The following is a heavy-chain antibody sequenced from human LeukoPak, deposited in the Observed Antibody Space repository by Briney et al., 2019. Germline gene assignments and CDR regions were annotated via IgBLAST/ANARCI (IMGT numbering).Heavy chain of an antibody. CDR3: ASGTWGFYDTTVGVY. CDR2: IYHSGST. CDR1: GVSISRGGYS. Sequence: SETLSLTCAVSGVSISRGGYSWSWIRQPPGKGLEWIGYIYHSGSTNYNPSLKSRVTMSVDTPKNQFSLKLSSVTAADTAVFYCASGTWGFYDTTVGVYWGQGTLVTVSS. D-gene: IGHD3-22*01. J-gene: IGHJ4*02. V-gene: IGHV4-30-2*01.